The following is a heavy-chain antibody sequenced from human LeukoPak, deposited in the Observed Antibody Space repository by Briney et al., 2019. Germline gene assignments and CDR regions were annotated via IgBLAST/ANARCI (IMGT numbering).Heavy chain of an antibody. CDR2: IITSGAIT. CDR1: GFTFSRSW. D-gene: IGHD6-6*01. Sequence: GGSLRLSCAASGFTFSRSWMSWVRQAPGKGLEWVSGIITSGAITYYADSVKGRFTISRDNSKNTLYLQTNSLRAEDTALYYCAKIVRRAFDVWGQGTMVTVSS. CDR3: AKIVRRAFDV. J-gene: IGHJ3*01. V-gene: IGHV3-23*01.